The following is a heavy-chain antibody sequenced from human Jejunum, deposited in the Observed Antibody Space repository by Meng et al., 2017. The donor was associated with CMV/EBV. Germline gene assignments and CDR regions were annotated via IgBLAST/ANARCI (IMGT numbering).Heavy chain of an antibody. V-gene: IGHV3-74*01. Sequence: AASGFSFSTNWMPWVRQAPGKGLEWVSRINIDGSPTNYATSVLGRFTISRDNSKNMVHLQMNNLGIEDTAVYYCVKARVGGSFDFWGQGTLVTVSS. J-gene: IGHJ4*02. D-gene: IGHD2-15*01. CDR3: VKARVGGSFDF. CDR2: INIDGSPT. CDR1: GFSFSTNW.